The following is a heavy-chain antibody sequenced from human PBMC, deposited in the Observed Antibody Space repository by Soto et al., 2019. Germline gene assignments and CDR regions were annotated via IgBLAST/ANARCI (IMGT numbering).Heavy chain of an antibody. J-gene: IGHJ4*02. V-gene: IGHV4-61*05. CDR2: MYNSGST. D-gene: IGHD3-10*01. CDR1: GGSISSGGYY. CDR3: ASMGYHYGSGSYPLDY. Sequence: SSETLSLTCAVSGGSISSGGYYWAWIRQPPGKGLEWIGFMYNSGSTHYNPSLKSRVTISLDTSKNQFSLNLRSVTAADTAVYYCASMGYHYGSGSYPLDYWGQGTLVTVSS.